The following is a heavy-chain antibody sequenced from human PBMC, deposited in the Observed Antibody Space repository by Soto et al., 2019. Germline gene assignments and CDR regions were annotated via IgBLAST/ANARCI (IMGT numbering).Heavy chain of an antibody. D-gene: IGHD1-7*01. J-gene: IGHJ5*02. Sequence: PSETLSLTCTVSGGSISSYYWSWIRQPPGKGLEWIGYIYYSGSTNYNPSLKSRVTISVDTSKNQFSLKLSSVTAADTAVYYCARDRAGTTSWFDPWGQGTLVTVSS. CDR3: ARDRAGTTSWFDP. V-gene: IGHV4-59*01. CDR2: IYYSGST. CDR1: GGSISSYY.